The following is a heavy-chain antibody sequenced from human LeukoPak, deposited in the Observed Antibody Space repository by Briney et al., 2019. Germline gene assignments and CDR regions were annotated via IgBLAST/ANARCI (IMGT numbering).Heavy chain of an antibody. CDR2: ISWNSGSI. CDR1: GFIFNNYA. D-gene: IGHD6-19*01. CDR3: AKDNRRHYTSGPNPDSLH. J-gene: IGHJ4*02. V-gene: IGHV3-9*01. Sequence: GRSLRLSCAGSGFIFNNYAMHWVRQPPGKGLEWVSGISWNSGSIGYADSVKGRFTISRDNAKNSLYLQMNSLRVEDTAFYYCAKDNRRHYTSGPNPDSLHWGQGALVTVSS.